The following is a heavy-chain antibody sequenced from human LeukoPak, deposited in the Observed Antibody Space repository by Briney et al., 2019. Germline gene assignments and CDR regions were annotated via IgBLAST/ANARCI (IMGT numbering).Heavy chain of an antibody. CDR1: GGTFSSYA. CDR3: AREPPFYYLAHFGAFDI. CDR2: IIPIFGTA. V-gene: IGHV1-69*13. Sequence: SATVSCKASGGTFSSYAISWVRQAPGQGLEWMGGIIPIFGTANYAQKFQGRVTITADESTSTAYMELSSLRSEDTAVYYCAREPPFYYLAHFGAFDIWGQGTMVTVSS. J-gene: IGHJ3*02. D-gene: IGHD3-22*01.